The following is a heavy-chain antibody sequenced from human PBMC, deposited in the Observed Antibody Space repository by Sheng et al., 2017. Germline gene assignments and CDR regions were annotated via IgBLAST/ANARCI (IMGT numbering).Heavy chain of an antibody. J-gene: IGHJ4*02. D-gene: IGHD4-4*01. V-gene: IGHV4-34*01. CDR1: GGSFSGYY. Sequence: QVQLQQWGAGLLKPSETLSLTCAVYGGSFSGYYWSWIRQPPGKGLEWIGEINHSGSTNYNPSLKSRVTISVDTSKNQFSLKLSSVTAADTAVYYCARVRLQYKYYFDYWGQGTLVTVSS. CDR2: INHSGST. CDR3: ARVRLQYKYYFDY.